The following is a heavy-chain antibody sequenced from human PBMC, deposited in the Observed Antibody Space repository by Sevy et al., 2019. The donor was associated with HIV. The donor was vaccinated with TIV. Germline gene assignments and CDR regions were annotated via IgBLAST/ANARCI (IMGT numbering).Heavy chain of an antibody. Sequence: RGSLRLSCAASGFTFSSYGMHWVRQAPGKGLEWVAVISYDGSNKYYADSVKGRFTISRDNSKNTLYLQMNSLRAEDTAVYYCAKDLEYCSGGSCYYFDYWGQGTLVTVSS. V-gene: IGHV3-30*18. CDR2: ISYDGSNK. J-gene: IGHJ4*02. D-gene: IGHD2-15*01. CDR1: GFTFSSYG. CDR3: AKDLEYCSGGSCYYFDY.